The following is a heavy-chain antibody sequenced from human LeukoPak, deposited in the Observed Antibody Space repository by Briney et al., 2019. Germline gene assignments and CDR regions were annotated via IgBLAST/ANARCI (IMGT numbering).Heavy chain of an antibody. V-gene: IGHV3-23*01. Sequence: PGGSLRLSCAASGFTFSSYAMSWVRQAPGKGLEWVSAISGSGGSTYYADSVKGRFTISRDSSKNTLYLQMNSLRAEDTAVYYCATEGDLTVTTAEYFQHWGQGTLVTVSS. J-gene: IGHJ1*01. CDR3: ATEGDLTVTTAEYFQH. CDR2: ISGSGGST. CDR1: GFTFSSYA. D-gene: IGHD4-17*01.